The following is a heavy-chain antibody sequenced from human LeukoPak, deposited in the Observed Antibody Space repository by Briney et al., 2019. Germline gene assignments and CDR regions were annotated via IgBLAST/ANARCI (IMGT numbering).Heavy chain of an antibody. CDR3: ARARAAMAVPWNY. CDR2: ISSSSSYI. CDR1: GFTFSSYS. D-gene: IGHD6-25*01. J-gene: IGHJ4*02. V-gene: IGHV3-21*01. Sequence: PGGSLRLSCAASGFTFSSYSMNWVRQAPGKGLEWVSSISSSSSYIYYADSVKGRFTISRDNVKNSLYLQMNSLRAEDTAVYYCARARAAMAVPWNYWGQGTLVTVSS.